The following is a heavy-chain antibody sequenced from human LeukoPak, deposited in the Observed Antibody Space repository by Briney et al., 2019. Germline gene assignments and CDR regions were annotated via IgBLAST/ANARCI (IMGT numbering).Heavy chain of an antibody. D-gene: IGHD4-17*01. CDR2: IYYSGNT. J-gene: IGHJ6*02. CDR3: ARQDTLTHYYVMDV. Sequence: PSEILSLTCTVSGGSISSRDNYWGWFRQPPGKGLEWIGSIYYSGNTYYNPSLESRVTISVDTSKNQFSLKVSSATAADTAVYYCARQDTLTHYYVMDVWGQGTTVTVSS. V-gene: IGHV4-39*01. CDR1: GGSISSRDNY.